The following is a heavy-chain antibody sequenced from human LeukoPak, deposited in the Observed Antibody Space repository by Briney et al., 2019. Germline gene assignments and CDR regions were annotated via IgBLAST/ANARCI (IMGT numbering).Heavy chain of an antibody. D-gene: IGHD6-6*01. J-gene: IGHJ4*02. CDR2: ISYDGSNK. Sequence: GRSLRLSCAASGFSFSSYGMHWVRQAPGKGLEWVAVISYDGSNKYYADSVKGRFTISRDNSKNTLYLQMNSLRAEDTAVYYCARDPRQLYYFDYWGQGTLVTVSS. CDR1: GFSFSSYG. CDR3: ARDPRQLYYFDY. V-gene: IGHV3-30*03.